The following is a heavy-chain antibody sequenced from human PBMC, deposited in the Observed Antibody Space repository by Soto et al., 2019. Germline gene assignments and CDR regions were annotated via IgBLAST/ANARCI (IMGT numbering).Heavy chain of an antibody. CDR2: INHSGST. CDR3: ASPGYSSGWFSRFDY. V-gene: IGHV4-34*01. D-gene: IGHD6-19*01. CDR1: GGSFSGYY. J-gene: IGHJ4*02. Sequence: QVQLQQWGAGLLKPSETLSLTCAVYGGSFSGYYWSWIRQPPGKGLERIGEINHSGSTNYNPSLKSRVTISVDTSKNQFSLKLSSVTAADTAVYYCASPGYSSGWFSRFDYWGQGTLVTVSS.